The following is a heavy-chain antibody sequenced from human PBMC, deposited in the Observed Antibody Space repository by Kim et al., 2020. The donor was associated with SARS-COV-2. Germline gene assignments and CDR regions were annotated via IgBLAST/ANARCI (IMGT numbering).Heavy chain of an antibody. CDR2: IYSGGST. Sequence: GGSLRLSCAASGFTVSSNYMSWVRQAPGKGLEWVSVIYSGGSTYYADSVKGRFTISRDNSKNTLYLQMNSLRAEDTAVYYCARGAIATRWGGRSFEYYYYGMDVWGQGTTVTVSS. V-gene: IGHV3-66*02. CDR3: ARGAIATRWGGRSFEYYYYGMDV. J-gene: IGHJ6*02. CDR1: GFTVSSNY. D-gene: IGHD3-10*01.